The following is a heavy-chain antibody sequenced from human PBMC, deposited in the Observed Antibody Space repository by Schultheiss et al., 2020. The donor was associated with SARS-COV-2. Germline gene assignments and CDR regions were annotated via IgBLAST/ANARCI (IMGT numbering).Heavy chain of an antibody. Sequence: SQTLSLTCTVSGGSISSYYWSWIRQPPGKGLEWIGEINHSGSTNYNPSLKSRVTISVDASKNQFSLKLTSVTAADTAMYYCARLPTGFPNWFDPWGRGTLVTVSS. CDR1: GGSISSYY. J-gene: IGHJ5*02. CDR3: ARLPTGFPNWFDP. D-gene: IGHD3-9*01. CDR2: INHSGST. V-gene: IGHV4-34*01.